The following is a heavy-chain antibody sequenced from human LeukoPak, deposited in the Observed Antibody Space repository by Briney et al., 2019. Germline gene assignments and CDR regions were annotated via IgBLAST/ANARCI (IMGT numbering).Heavy chain of an antibody. CDR3: ACRGYYYGSSGYYFDY. Sequence: GASVKVSCKASGYTFTGYYMHWVRQAPGQGLEWMGWINPNSGGTNYAQKFQGRVTMTRDTSISTAYMELSRLRSDDTAVYYCACRGYYYGSSGYYFDYWGQGTLVTVSS. V-gene: IGHV1-2*02. D-gene: IGHD3-22*01. CDR1: GYTFTGYY. J-gene: IGHJ4*02. CDR2: INPNSGGT.